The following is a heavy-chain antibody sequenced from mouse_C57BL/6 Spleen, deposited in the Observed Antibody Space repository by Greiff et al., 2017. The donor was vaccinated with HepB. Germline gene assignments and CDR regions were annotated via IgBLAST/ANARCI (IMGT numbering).Heavy chain of an antibody. Sequence: VQLKESGPELVKPGASVKIPCKASGYTFTDYNMDWVKQSHGKSLEWIGDINPNNGGTNYNQKFKGKATLTVDTSASTAYMQLRSLTSEDTAVYYCARRLGLYWYFDVWGTGTTVTVSS. J-gene: IGHJ1*03. CDR3: ARRLGLYWYFDV. D-gene: IGHD4-1*01. CDR1: GYTFTDYN. V-gene: IGHV1-18*01. CDR2: INPNNGGT.